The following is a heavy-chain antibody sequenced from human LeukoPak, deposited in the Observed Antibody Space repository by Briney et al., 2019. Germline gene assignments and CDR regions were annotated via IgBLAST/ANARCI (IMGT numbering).Heavy chain of an antibody. CDR3: ARAPSRDDAFDI. J-gene: IGHJ3*02. Sequence: SGNPSPTCTVSGGSISSGGYYWSWIRQPPRKGLEGIGYIYYSGSTYYNPSLKSRVTISVDTSKNQFSLKLSSVTAADTAVYYCARAPSRDDAFDIWGQGTMVTVSS. CDR2: IYYSGST. CDR1: GGSISSGGYY. V-gene: IGHV4-31*03.